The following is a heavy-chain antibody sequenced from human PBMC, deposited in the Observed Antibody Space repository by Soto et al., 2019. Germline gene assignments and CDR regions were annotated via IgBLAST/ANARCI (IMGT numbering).Heavy chain of an antibody. CDR2: INPLSGIS. CDR1: GGTFVRHV. D-gene: IGHD2-2*01. V-gene: IGHV1-69*18. J-gene: IGHJ4*02. CDR3: ATPACAATWCSPSHDLEN. Sequence: QVQLVQSGAEVKKPESSVKVSCKTSGGTFVRHVISWVRQAPGQGPEWMGKINPLSGISNYAQKFQDRVTFSADADLSTASMELSSLRSDATSVYYCATPACAATWCSPSHDLENWGQGTLVTVSS.